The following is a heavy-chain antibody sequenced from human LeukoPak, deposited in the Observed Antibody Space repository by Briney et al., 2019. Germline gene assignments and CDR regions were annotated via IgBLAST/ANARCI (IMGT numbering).Heavy chain of an antibody. V-gene: IGHV1-69*13. CDR3: ARDRYGDRGGIFDY. D-gene: IGHD4-17*01. CDR1: GGTFSSYA. J-gene: IGHJ4*02. Sequence: EASVKVSCKASGGTFSSYAISWVRQAPGQGLEWMGGIIPIFGTANYAQKFQGRVTITADESTSTAYMELSSLRSEDTAVYYCARDRYGDRGGIFDYWAREPWSPSPQ. CDR2: IIPIFGTA.